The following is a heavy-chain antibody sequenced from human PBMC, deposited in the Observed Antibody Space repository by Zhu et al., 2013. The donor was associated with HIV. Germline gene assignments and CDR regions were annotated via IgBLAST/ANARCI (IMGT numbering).Heavy chain of an antibody. V-gene: IGHV1-2*02. D-gene: IGHD3-3*01. Sequence: QVQLVQSGAEVKKPGASVKVSCKAAGYSFTDYHMHWVRQAPGQGLEWMGWINPDSGGTKYAQKFQGRVTMTRDTSITTAYMELSSLRSDDTALYYCAGPLNDFWSGLGYWGQGTLVTVSS. CDR1: GYSFTDYH. CDR3: AGPLNDFWSGLGY. J-gene: IGHJ4*02. CDR2: INPDSGGT.